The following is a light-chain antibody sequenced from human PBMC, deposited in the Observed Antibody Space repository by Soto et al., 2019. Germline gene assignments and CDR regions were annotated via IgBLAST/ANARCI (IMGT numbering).Light chain of an antibody. CDR3: SSHTSSNTVI. V-gene: IGLV2-14*01. Sequence: QSVLTQPASVSGSPGQSITISCTGTSSDVGGYNYVFWYQHHPGKAPKLMIYEVNNRPAGVSDRFSGSKSGNTASLTISGLQAEDEADYYCSSHTSSNTVIFGGGTKLTV. J-gene: IGLJ2*01. CDR2: EVN. CDR1: SSDVGGYNY.